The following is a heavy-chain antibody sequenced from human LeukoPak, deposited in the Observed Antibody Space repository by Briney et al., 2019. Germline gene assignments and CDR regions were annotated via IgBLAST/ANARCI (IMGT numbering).Heavy chain of an antibody. J-gene: IGHJ6*02. D-gene: IGHD2/OR15-2a*01. CDR2: IRSKAYGGTT. CDR1: GFIFADHA. Sequence: GRSLRLSCTASGFIFADHAMSWVRPAPGKGLECVGFIRSKAYGGTTEYGASVRDRFTISRDDSNGIAYLQMNNLKSEDTAVYYCARGPILLWLHNGMDVWGPGTTVIVSS. V-gene: IGHV3-49*04. CDR3: ARGPILLWLHNGMDV.